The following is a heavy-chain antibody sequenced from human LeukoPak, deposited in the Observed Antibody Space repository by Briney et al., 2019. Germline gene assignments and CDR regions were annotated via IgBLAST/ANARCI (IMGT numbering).Heavy chain of an antibody. CDR1: GGSISSYY. CDR3: ARRVGGIKNYFDY. V-gene: IGHV4-59*01. D-gene: IGHD2-15*01. J-gene: IGHJ4*02. Sequence: SETLSLTCTVSGGSISSYYWSWIRQPPGKGLEWIGYIYYSGRTNYNPSLKSRVTISVDTSKNQFSLKLSSVTAADPAVYYCARRVGGIKNYFDYWGQGTLVTVSS. CDR2: IYYSGRT.